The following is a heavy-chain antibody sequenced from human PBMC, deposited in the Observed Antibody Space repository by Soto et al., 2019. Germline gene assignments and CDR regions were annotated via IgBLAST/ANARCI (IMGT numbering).Heavy chain of an antibody. CDR2: VLPISGST. CDR3: ATIRVRGGPLRFED. J-gene: IGHJ4*01. CDR1: GGLISKYS. D-gene: IGHD5-12*01. V-gene: IGHV1-69*06. Sequence: QVQLVQSGAEVRKPGYSVKVSCKTSGGLISKYSFNWVRQAPGQGLEWMGGVLPISGSTDYAQKFQGRLTITADRSTSTVYMELRRLRSYDTANYYCATIRVRGGPLRFEDGGQGMLISVSS.